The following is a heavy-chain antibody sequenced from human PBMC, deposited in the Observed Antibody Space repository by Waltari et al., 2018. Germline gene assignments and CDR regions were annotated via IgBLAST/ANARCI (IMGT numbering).Heavy chain of an antibody. V-gene: IGHV4-39*07. D-gene: IGHD4-4*01. J-gene: IGHJ4*02. CDR2: VYYDGYT. CDR1: GGSISSAYYY. Sequence: HLQLQESGPGLVKPSETLSLTCTVSGGSISSAYYYWAWIRQPPGKGLAWIATVYYDGYTYYNSSRKSRVTISLDTSKNQFSLKVTSVTAADTAVYYCARGAGHYKPFDSWGQGTLVTVSS. CDR3: ARGAGHYKPFDS.